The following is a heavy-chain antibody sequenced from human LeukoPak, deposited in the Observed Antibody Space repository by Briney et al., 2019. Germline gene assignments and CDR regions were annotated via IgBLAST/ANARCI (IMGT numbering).Heavy chain of an antibody. CDR2: FDPEDGET. CDR1: GYTLTELS. V-gene: IGHV1-24*01. CDR3: ASVVPAATYYFDY. J-gene: IGHJ4*02. Sequence: ASVKVSCKVSGYTLTELSMHWVRQAPGKGLEWMGGFDPEDGETIYAQKFQGRVTITEDTSTDTAYMELSSLRSEDTAVYYCASVVPAATYYFDYWGQGTLVTVSS. D-gene: IGHD2-2*01.